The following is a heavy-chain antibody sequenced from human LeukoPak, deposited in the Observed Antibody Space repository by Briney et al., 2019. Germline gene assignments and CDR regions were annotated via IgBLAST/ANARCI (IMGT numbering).Heavy chain of an antibody. CDR2: IRYDGSNK. J-gene: IGHJ3*02. D-gene: IGHD6-6*01. CDR1: GFTFSSYG. CDR3: AKDLSARGDAFDI. Sequence: QPGGSLRFSCAASGFTFSSYGMHWVRQAPGKGLEWVAFIRYDGSNKYYADSVKGRFTISRDNSKNTLYLQMNSLRPEDTAVYHCAKDLSARGDAFDIWGQGTMVTVSS. V-gene: IGHV3-30*02.